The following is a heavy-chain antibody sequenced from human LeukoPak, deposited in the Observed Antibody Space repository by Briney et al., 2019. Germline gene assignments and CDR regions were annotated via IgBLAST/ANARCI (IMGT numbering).Heavy chain of an antibody. Sequence: SETLSLTCVVYGGSFSGYDWSWIRQPPGKGLEWIGEINHSGGTNYNPSLKSRVTISVDKSKNQFSLKLGSVTAADTAVYYCARGEDVVDYWGQGTLVTVSS. J-gene: IGHJ4*02. CDR2: INHSGGT. D-gene: IGHD5-12*01. V-gene: IGHV4-34*01. CDR3: ARGEDVVDY. CDR1: GGSFSGYD.